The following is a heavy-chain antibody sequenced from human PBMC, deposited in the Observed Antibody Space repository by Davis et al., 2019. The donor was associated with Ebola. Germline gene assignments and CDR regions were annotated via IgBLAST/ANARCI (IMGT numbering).Heavy chain of an antibody. Sequence: PSETLSLTCAVYGGSFSGYYWSWIRQPPGKGLEWIGEINHSGSTNYNPSLKSRVTISVDTSKNQFSLKLSSVTAADTAVYYCARGDVSSTSCRAFDYWGQGTLVTVSS. D-gene: IGHD2-2*01. CDR3: ARGDVSSTSCRAFDY. CDR2: INHSGST. V-gene: IGHV4-34*01. J-gene: IGHJ4*02. CDR1: GGSFSGYY.